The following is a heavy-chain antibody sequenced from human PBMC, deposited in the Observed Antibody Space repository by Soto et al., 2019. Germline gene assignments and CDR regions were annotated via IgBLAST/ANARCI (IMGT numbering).Heavy chain of an antibody. D-gene: IGHD6-13*01. CDR1: GGSISSSNW. CDR3: ARDTTVVAAADAYYFDY. Sequence: QVQLQESGPGLVKPSGTLSLTCAVSGGSISSSNWWSWVRQPPGKGLEGIGEIYHSGSTNYNPSLKSRVTISVDKSKNQFSLKLSSVTAADTAVYYCARDTTVVAAADAYYFDYWGQGTLVTVSS. V-gene: IGHV4-4*02. CDR2: IYHSGST. J-gene: IGHJ4*02.